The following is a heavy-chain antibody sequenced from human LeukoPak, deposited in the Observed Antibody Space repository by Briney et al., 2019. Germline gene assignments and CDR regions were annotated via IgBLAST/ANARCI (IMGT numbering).Heavy chain of an antibody. CDR3: TRRNTADASIDL. D-gene: IGHD4-17*01. CDR1: GGSISGHW. Sequence: SETLSLTCSVSGGSISGHWWTWVRQPPGEGLEWIGDILYSGSTNYNPSLKSRLSILVDTSTNQFSLKLNPVTAADTAMYYCTRRNTADASIDLWGLGILVIASS. J-gene: IGHJ5*02. V-gene: IGHV4-59*11. CDR2: ILYSGST.